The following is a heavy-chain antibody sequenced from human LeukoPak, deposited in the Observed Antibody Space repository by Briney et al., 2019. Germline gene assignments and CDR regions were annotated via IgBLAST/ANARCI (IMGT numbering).Heavy chain of an antibody. V-gene: IGHV1-2*06. CDR2: INPNSGGT. D-gene: IGHD2-2*01. J-gene: IGHJ4*02. CDR1: GYTFTGYY. Sequence: ASVKVSCKASGYTFTGYYMHWVRQAPRQGLEWMGRINPNSGGTNYAQKFQGRVTMTRDTSISTAYMELSSLRSEDTAVYYCARGGPAAMDLDYFDYWGQGTLVTVSS. CDR3: ARGGPAAMDLDYFDY.